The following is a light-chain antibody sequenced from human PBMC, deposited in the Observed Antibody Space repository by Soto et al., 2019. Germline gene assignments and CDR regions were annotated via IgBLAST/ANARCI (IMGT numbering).Light chain of an antibody. V-gene: IGKV4-1*01. J-gene: IGKJ2*01. CDR1: QSVLYSSNNKNY. CDR3: QQYYNTPYT. CDR2: WAS. Sequence: DIVMTQSPDSLAVSLGERATINCKSSQSVLYSSNNKNYLAWYHQKPGQSPRLLLYWASTRESGVPDRFSGSGSGTDFTLTISSLQAEDVAMYYCQQYYNTPYTFGQGTKLAIK.